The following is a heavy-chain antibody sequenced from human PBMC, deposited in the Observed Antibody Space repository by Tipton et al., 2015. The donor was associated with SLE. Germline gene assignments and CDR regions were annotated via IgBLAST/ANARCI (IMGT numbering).Heavy chain of an antibody. CDR3: AAVAMGH. Sequence: SLRLSCAASGLTFSSLWMTWVRQAPGKGLEWVANIGPDGKTVYYADSLKGRFTISRDNAQSSVYLQLSSLRVDDTALYHCAAVAMGHWGQGTLVTVFS. J-gene: IGHJ4*02. CDR1: GLTFSSLW. D-gene: IGHD5-24*01. V-gene: IGHV3-7*01. CDR2: IGPDGKTV.